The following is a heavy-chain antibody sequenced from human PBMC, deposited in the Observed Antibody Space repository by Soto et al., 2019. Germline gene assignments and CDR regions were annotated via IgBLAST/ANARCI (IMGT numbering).Heavy chain of an antibody. D-gene: IGHD2-2*01. V-gene: IGHV2-5*02. Sequence: QITLKESGPTLVKPTQTLTLTCTFSGFSLSTSGVGVGWIRQPPGKALEWLALIYWDDDKRYSPSLKSRLTITKDPPKNPVVLTMPNMDPVDTATYYCAHRRCSSTSCYRVHWFDPWGQGTLVTVSS. CDR2: IYWDDDK. CDR3: AHRRCSSTSCYRVHWFDP. CDR1: GFSLSTSGVG. J-gene: IGHJ5*02.